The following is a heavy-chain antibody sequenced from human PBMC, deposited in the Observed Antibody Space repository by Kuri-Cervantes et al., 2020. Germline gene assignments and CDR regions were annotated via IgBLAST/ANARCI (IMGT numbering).Heavy chain of an antibody. CDR3: ACPAYGSWPV. CDR2: IKQDGSEK. J-gene: IGHJ6*02. D-gene: IGHD3-10*01. CDR1: GFTSSSYW. Sequence: GGSLRLSCAASGFTSSSYWMSWVRQAPGKGLEWVANIKQDGSEKYYVDSVKGRFTISRDNAKNSLYLQMNSLRAEDTAVYYCACPAYGSWPVWGQGTTVTVSS. V-gene: IGHV3-7*01.